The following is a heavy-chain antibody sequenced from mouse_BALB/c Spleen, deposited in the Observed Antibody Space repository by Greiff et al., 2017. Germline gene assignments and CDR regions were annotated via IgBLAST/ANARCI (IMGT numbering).Heavy chain of an antibody. CDR3: ARYYDYDDYAMDY. D-gene: IGHD2-4*01. CDR2: ISSGSSTI. Sequence: EVHLVESGGGLVQPGGSRKLSCAASGFTFSSFGMHWVRQAPEKGLEWVAYISSGSSTIYYADTVKGRFTISRDNPKNTLFLQMTSLRSEDTAMYYCARYYDYDDYAMDYWGQGTSVTVSS. V-gene: IGHV5-17*02. J-gene: IGHJ4*01. CDR1: GFTFSSFG.